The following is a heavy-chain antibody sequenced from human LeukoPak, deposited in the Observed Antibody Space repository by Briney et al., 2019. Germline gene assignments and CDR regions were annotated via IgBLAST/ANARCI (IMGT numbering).Heavy chain of an antibody. CDR1: GDSISSYY. V-gene: IGHV4-59*01. CDR2: IYYSGST. J-gene: IGHJ4*02. D-gene: IGHD2-15*01. Sequence: SETLSLTRTVSGDSISSYYWSWIRQPPGKGLEWIGYIYYSGSTNYNPSLKSRVTISVDTSKSQFSLKLSSVTAADTAVYYCAREAWPGGYYDYWGQGTLVTVSS. CDR3: AREAWPGGYYDY.